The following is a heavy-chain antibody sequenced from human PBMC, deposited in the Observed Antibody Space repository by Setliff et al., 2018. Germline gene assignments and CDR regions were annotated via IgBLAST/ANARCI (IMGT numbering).Heavy chain of an antibody. CDR3: ARDLKFFGVGPLHIDY. CDR2: ISSSGSTI. J-gene: IGHJ4*02. D-gene: IGHD3-3*01. CDR1: GFTFSNYA. Sequence: GSLRLSCAASGFTFSNYAMTWVRQAPGKGLEWVSYISSSGSTIYYADSVKGRFTISRDNAKNSLYLQMNSLRAEDTAVYYCARDLKFFGVGPLHIDYWGQGTLVTVSS. V-gene: IGHV3-48*04.